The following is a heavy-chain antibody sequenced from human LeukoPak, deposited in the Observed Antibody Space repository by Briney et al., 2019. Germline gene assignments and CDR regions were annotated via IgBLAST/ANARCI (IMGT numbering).Heavy chain of an antibody. CDR3: ARAWVGFMIVVSIDY. CDR1: GFTFSSYS. CDR2: INSSSSYI. Sequence: GGSLRLSCAASGFTFSSYSMNWVRQAPGKGLEWVSSINSSSSYIYYAESVKGRFTISRDTAQNSPYLQMNSLRAEDTAVYYCARAWVGFMIVVSIDYWGQGTLVTVSS. J-gene: IGHJ4*02. V-gene: IGHV3-21*01. D-gene: IGHD3-22*01.